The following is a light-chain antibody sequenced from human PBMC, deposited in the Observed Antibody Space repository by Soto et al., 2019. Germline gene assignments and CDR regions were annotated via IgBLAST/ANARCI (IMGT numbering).Light chain of an antibody. CDR2: DAS. V-gene: IGKV1-5*01. CDR1: QSINIW. CDR3: QEYNSWRGEWT. J-gene: IGKJ1*01. Sequence: DIQMTQSPSTLSASVGARVTITCRASQSINIWLAWYQQKAGKAPKLLIYDASTLESGVPSRFSGSGSRTEFTLTISSLQPDDFATYYCQEYNSWRGEWTFGQGTKVEIK.